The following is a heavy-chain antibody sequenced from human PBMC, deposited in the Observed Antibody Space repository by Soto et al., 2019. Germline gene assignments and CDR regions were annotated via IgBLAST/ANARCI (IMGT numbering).Heavy chain of an antibody. D-gene: IGHD3-22*01. CDR1: GFTFSSYA. Sequence: GGSLRLSCAASGFTFSSYAMHWVRQAPGKGLEWVAVISYDGSNEYYADSVKGRFTISRDNSRNTLYLRLNSLRSEDTAVYYCARVHAEGNYYDTSGHPLWGQGTLVTVSS. J-gene: IGHJ4*02. CDR2: ISYDGSNE. CDR3: ARVHAEGNYYDTSGHPL. V-gene: IGHV3-30-3*01.